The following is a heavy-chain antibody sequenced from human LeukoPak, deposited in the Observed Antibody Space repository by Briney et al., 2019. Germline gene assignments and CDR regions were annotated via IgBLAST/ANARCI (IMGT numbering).Heavy chain of an antibody. CDR3: ASRRLSRFGDRRGAFDI. D-gene: IGHD3-10*01. Sequence: SETLSLTCTVSGGSISSYYWSWIRQPPGKGLEWIGYIYYSGSTNYNPSLKSRVTISVDTSKNQFSLKLSSVTAADTAVYYCASRRLSRFGDRRGAFDIWGQGTMVTVSS. CDR2: IYYSGST. J-gene: IGHJ3*02. V-gene: IGHV4-59*12. CDR1: GGSISSYY.